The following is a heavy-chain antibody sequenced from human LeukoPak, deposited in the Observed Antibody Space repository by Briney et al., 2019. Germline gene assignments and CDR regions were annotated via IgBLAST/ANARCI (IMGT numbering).Heavy chain of an antibody. CDR3: AREVSRWPYYFDY. CDR2: IYYSGST. J-gene: IGHJ4*02. CDR1: GGSISSGDYY. Sequence: SETLSLTCTVSGGSISSGDYYWSWIRQPPGKGLEWIGYIYYSGSTYYNPSLKSRVTISVDTSKNQFSLKLSSVTAADTAVYYCAREVSRWPYYFDYWGQGALVTVSS. V-gene: IGHV4-30-4*01. D-gene: IGHD4-23*01.